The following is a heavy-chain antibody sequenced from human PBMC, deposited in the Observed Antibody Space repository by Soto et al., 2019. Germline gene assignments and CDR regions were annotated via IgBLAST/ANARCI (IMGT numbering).Heavy chain of an antibody. CDR2: IHHSGST. CDR1: GYSISSGYY. J-gene: IGHJ4*02. D-gene: IGHD6-19*01. V-gene: IGHV4-38-2*01. CDR3: ASLTPIAVAGSFDY. Sequence: TSETLSLTCAVSGYSISSGYYWGWIRQPPGKGLEWIGSIHHSGSTYYNPSLKSRVTISVDTSKNQFSLKLSSVTAADTAVYYCASLTPIAVAGSFDYWGQGTLVTVSS.